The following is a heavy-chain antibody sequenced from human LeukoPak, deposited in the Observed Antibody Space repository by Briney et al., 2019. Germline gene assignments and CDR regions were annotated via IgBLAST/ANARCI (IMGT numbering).Heavy chain of an antibody. CDR3: AREGYCTTTNCYPHYFDY. Sequence: GASVKVSCKASGYTFTGYYMHWVRQAPGQGLEWMGWINPNSGGTNYAQKFQGRVTMTRDTSISTAYMELRSLSSDDTAVYYCAREGYCTTTNCYPHYFDYWGQGTLVTVSS. J-gene: IGHJ4*02. V-gene: IGHV1-2*02. CDR1: GYTFTGYY. D-gene: IGHD2-2*01. CDR2: INPNSGGT.